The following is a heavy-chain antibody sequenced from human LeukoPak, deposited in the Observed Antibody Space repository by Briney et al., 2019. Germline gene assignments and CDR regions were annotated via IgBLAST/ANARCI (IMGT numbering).Heavy chain of an antibody. V-gene: IGHV3-53*01. CDR3: ATLSADY. Sequence: GGSLRLSCLASKFTFNNYAMTWVRQAPGKGLEWVSVIYSGGSTYYADSVKGRFTISRDNSKNTLYLQMNSLRAEDTAVYYCATLSADYWGQGTLVTVSS. J-gene: IGHJ4*02. CDR1: KFTFNNYA. CDR2: IYSGGST.